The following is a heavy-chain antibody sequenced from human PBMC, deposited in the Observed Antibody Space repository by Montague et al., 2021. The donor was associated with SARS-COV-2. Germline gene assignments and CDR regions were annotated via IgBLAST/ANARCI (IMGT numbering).Heavy chain of an antibody. D-gene: IGHD5-24*01. CDR3: ARVFPRWLQFDPYFDY. Sequence: ETLSLTRTLSGGSISSYYWSWIRQPPGKGLEWIGYIYYSGSTNYNPSLKSRVTISVDTSKNQFSLKLSSVTAADTAVYYCARVFPRWLQFDPYFDYWGQGTLVTVSS. J-gene: IGHJ4*02. V-gene: IGHV4-59*01. CDR1: GGSISSYY. CDR2: IYYSGST.